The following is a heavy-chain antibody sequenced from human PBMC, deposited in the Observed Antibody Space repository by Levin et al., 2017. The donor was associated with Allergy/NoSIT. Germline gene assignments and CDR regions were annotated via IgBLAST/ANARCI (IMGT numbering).Heavy chain of an antibody. CDR2: IIPIFGTA. V-gene: IGHV1-69*13. CDR3: ARGRRGYDFWSGYPGADAFDI. J-gene: IGHJ3*02. CDR1: GGTFSSYA. D-gene: IGHD3-3*01. Sequence: SVKVSCKASGGTFSSYAISWVRQAPGQGLEWMGGIIPIFGTANYAQKFQGRVTITADESTSTAYMELSSLRSEDTAVYYCARGRRGYDFWSGYPGADAFDIWGQGTMVTVSS.